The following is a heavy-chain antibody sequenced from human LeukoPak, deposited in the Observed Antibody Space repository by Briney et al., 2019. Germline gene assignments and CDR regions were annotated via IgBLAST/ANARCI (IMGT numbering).Heavy chain of an antibody. D-gene: IGHD3-10*01. V-gene: IGHV1-2*02. J-gene: IGHJ6*02. CDR3: ARDSRVVRGVRGLDV. CDR2: INPNSGGT. CDR1: GYTFTGYY. Sequence: ASVKVSCKASGYTFTGYYIHWVRQAPGQGLEWMGWINPNSGGTNYAQKFQGRVTMTRDTSISTAYMELSRLTSDDTAVYYCARDSRVVRGVRGLDVWGQGTTVTVSS.